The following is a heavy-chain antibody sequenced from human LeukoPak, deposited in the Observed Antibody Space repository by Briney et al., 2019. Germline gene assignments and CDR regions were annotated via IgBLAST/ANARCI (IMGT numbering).Heavy chain of an antibody. CDR1: AFTFTNYW. Sequence: PGGSLRLSCTASAFTFTNYWMSWVRQAPGKGLEWVSGINWNGGSTGYADSVKGRFTISRDNAKNSLYLQMNSLRAEDTALYYCARRPYYYMDVWGKGTTVTVSS. CDR3: ARRPYYYMDV. CDR2: INWNGGST. V-gene: IGHV3-20*04. J-gene: IGHJ6*03.